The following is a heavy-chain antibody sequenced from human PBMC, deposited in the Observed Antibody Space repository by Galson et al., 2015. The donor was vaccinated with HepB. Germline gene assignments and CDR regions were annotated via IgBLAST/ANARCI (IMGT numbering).Heavy chain of an antibody. CDR1: GYTFSNYG. CDR3: AREHVPGPRSLGSSLHPGVLLSHSNIQPCRQVSGSSCEEKGCSWSCL. V-gene: IGHV1-18*01. CDR2: ISAKEGKT. D-gene: IGHD3-10*02. J-gene: IGHJ2*01. Sequence: SVKVSCKASGYTFSNYGVTWVRQVPGQGLEWMGWISAKEGKTNYAQKFQDRVVMTTDTSTRTAFLELRSLRSDDTAVYYCAREHVPGPRSLGSSLHPGVLLSHSNIQPCRQVSGSSCEEKGCSWSCLW.